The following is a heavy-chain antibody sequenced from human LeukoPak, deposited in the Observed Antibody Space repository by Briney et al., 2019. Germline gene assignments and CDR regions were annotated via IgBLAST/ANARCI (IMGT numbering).Heavy chain of an antibody. Sequence: ASVKVSCKASGYTFTGYYMHWVRQAPGQGLEWMGWINPNSGGTNYAQKFQGRVTMTRDTSINTAYMELSRLRSDDTVVYYCARGDILTGYYYKWGQGTLVTVSS. CDR1: GYTFTGYY. CDR3: ARGDILTGYYYK. V-gene: IGHV1-2*02. CDR2: INPNSGGT. D-gene: IGHD3-9*01. J-gene: IGHJ4*02.